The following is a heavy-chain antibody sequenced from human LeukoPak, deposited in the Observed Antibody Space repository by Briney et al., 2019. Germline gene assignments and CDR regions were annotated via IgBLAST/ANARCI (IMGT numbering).Heavy chain of an antibody. CDR1: GGSISSYY. J-gene: IGHJ5*02. Sequence: MPSETLSLTCTVSGGSISSYYWSWIRQPAGKGLEWIGRIYTSGSTNYNPSLKSRVTMSVDTSKNHFSLKLSSVTAADTAVYYCARGATMVRGVIMGSWFDPWGQGTLVTVSS. CDR3: ARGATMVRGVIMGSWFDP. CDR2: IYTSGST. V-gene: IGHV4-4*07. D-gene: IGHD3-10*01.